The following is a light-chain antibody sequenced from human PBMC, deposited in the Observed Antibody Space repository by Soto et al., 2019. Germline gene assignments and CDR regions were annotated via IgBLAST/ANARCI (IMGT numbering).Light chain of an antibody. V-gene: IGKV3-11*01. J-gene: IGKJ2*01. CDR3: QQRGKWPRT. Sequence: EIVLTQSPATLYLSPGERATLSCRASQSVSSYLAWYQQKPGQAPRLLIYDASNRATDIPARFSGSGSGTDSTLTISSLESEDFAVYYCQQRGKWPRTFGQGTKLEIK. CDR1: QSVSSY. CDR2: DAS.